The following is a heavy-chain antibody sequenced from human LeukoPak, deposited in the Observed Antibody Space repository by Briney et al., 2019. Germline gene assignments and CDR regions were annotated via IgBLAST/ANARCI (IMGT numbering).Heavy chain of an antibody. D-gene: IGHD2-2*01. CDR2: ISANNNNT. CDR3: ARALYHTFDY. Sequence: GSVKVSCKASGYSFTTYGISWVRQAPGQGLEWMGWISANNNNTDNVQKLQGRVTMTTDTSTSTAYMELRSLRSDDTAVYYCARALYHTFDYWGQGTLVTVSS. V-gene: IGHV1-18*01. J-gene: IGHJ4*02. CDR1: GYSFTTYG.